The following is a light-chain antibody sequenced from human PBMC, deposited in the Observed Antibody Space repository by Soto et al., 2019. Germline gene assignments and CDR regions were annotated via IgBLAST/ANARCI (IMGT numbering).Light chain of an antibody. Sequence: QSALTQPASVSGSPGQSITISCTGTSSDVGGYNYDSWYQQHPGKAPKLMIYDVSNRPSGVSNRFSGSKSGNTASLTSSGLQAEDEADYYCSSYTSSSTLVVFGTGTKLTVL. J-gene: IGLJ1*01. CDR3: SSYTSSSTLVV. V-gene: IGLV2-14*01. CDR1: SSDVGGYNY. CDR2: DVS.